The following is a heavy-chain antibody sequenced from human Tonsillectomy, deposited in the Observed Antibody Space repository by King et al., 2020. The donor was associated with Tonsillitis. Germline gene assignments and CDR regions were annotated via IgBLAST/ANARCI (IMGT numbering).Heavy chain of an antibody. V-gene: IGHV3-21*01. CDR3: ARDRLSGDY. Sequence: VQLVESGGGLVKPGWSLRLSCAASGFTFSDYTINWVRQAPGKGLEWVSSINSRGRYIYYADSVKGRFTISRDNAKNLLFLQMNSLTADDTAVYYCARDRLSGDYWSQGTLVTVSS. CDR1: GFTFSDYT. CDR2: INSRGRYI. D-gene: IGHD2-21*02. J-gene: IGHJ4*02.